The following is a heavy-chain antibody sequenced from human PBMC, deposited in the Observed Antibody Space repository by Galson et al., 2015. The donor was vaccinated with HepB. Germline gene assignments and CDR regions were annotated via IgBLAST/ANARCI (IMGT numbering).Heavy chain of an antibody. Sequence: SVKVSCKASGFTFTSSAMQWVRQARGQRLEWIGWIVVGSGNTNYAQKFQERVTITRDMSTSTAYMELSSLRSEDTAVYYCAADGAGGQLGDHDAFDIWGQGTMVTVSS. V-gene: IGHV1-58*02. CDR3: AADGAGGQLGDHDAFDI. CDR2: IVVGSGNT. J-gene: IGHJ3*02. D-gene: IGHD6-13*01. CDR1: GFTFTSSA.